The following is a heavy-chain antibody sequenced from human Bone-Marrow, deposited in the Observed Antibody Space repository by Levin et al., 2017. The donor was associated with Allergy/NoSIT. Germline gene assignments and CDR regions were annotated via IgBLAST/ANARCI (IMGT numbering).Heavy chain of an antibody. V-gene: IGHV4-59*08. CDR2: LSSLFLP. CDR3: ARQAVPAAMNGFDA. D-gene: IGHD2-2*01. CDR1: GASISSFY. J-gene: IGHJ5*02. Sequence: LLLSCLVSGASISSFYWSWIRQPPGPFLSFLFSLSSLFLPPSLPSLNSRVSMSADMSRNQVYLTMSSVTAADTAVYYCARQAVPAAMNGFDAWGQGALVTVSS.